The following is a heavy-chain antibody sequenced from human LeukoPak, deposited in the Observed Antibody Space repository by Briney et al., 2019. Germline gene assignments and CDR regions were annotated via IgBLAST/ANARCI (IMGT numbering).Heavy chain of an antibody. Sequence: GGSLRLSCDASGLTFSSNWMHWVRQAPGKGLVWVSRINSDETSTSYADSVKGRFTISRDNSKNTLYLQMNSLRAEDTAVYYCAKEVAAAGTLYYWGQGTLVTVSS. CDR2: INSDETST. CDR3: AKEVAAAGTLYY. V-gene: IGHV3-74*01. D-gene: IGHD6-13*01. CDR1: GLTFSSNW. J-gene: IGHJ4*02.